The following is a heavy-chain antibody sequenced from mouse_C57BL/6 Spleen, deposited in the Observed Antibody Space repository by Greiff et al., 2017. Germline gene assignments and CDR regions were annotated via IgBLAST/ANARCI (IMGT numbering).Heavy chain of an antibody. V-gene: IGHV14-1*01. CDR2: IDPEDGDT. CDR1: GFNIKDYY. D-gene: IGHD1-1*01. J-gene: IGHJ1*03. CDR3: TFCGSSYWYFDV. Sequence: EVQLQQSGAELVRPGASVKLSCTASGFNIKDYYMHWVKQRPEQGLEWIGRIDPEDGDTEYAPKFQGKATMTADTSSNTAYLQLSSLTSEDTAVYYCTFCGSSYWYFDVWGTGTTVTVSS.